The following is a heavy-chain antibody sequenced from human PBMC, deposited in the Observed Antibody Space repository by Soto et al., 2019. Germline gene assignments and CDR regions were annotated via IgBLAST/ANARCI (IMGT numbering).Heavy chain of an antibody. J-gene: IGHJ4*02. D-gene: IGHD6-19*01. V-gene: IGHV3-9*01. CDR2: ISWHGGCI. CDR1: GFTFDDYA. CDR3: AKAGARSSSGWSYFDY. Sequence: EVQLVESGGGLVQPSRSLRLSCAASGFTFDDYAMHWVRQAPGKGLEWVSGISWHGGCIGYSDSVKGRITISRDNAKNSLYPQINSPRAEDTALDSCAKAGARSSSGWSYFDYWGQGTLSTVSP.